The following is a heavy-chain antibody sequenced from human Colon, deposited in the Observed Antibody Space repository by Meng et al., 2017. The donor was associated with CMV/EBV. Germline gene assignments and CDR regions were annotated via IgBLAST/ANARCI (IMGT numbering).Heavy chain of an antibody. CDR2: IYWDDDN. CDR3: AHGRGWLTDY. V-gene: IGHV2-5*02. J-gene: IGHJ4*02. CDR1: GFSLRTPEVG. Sequence: QITLKESGPTLVKPKQTLTLTCTFSGFSLRTPEVGVHWIRQPPGKALEWLALIYWDDDNQFRPSLKNRITITKDTSKNQVVLTMTNMDPVDTATYYCAHGRGWLTDYWGQGTLVTVS. D-gene: IGHD6-19*01.